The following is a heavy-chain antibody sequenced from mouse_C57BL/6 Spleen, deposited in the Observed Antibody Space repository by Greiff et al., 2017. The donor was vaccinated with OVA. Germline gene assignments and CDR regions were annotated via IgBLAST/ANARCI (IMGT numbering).Heavy chain of an antibody. D-gene: IGHD2-3*01. V-gene: IGHV5-17*01. CDR3: ARRWLLFFDY. J-gene: IGHJ2*01. CDR2: ISSGSSTI. CDR1: GFTFSDYG. Sequence: DVKLVESGGGLVKPGGSLKLSCAASGFTFSDYGMHWVRQAPEKGLEWVAYISSGSSTIYYADTVKGRFTISRDNAKNTLFLQMTSLRSEDTAMYYCARRWLLFFDYWGQGTTLTVSS.